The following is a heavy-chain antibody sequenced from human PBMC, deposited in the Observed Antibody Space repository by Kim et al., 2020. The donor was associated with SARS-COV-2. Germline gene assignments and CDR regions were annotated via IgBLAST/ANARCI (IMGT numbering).Heavy chain of an antibody. CDR3: ARGEGITIFGVVIIGASDI. CDR1: GGSISSGDYY. D-gene: IGHD3-3*01. J-gene: IGHJ3*02. CDR2: IYYSGST. V-gene: IGHV4-30-4*01. Sequence: SETLSLTCTVSGGSISSGDYYWSWIRQPPGKGLEWIGYIYYSGSTYYNPSLKSRVTISVDTSKNQFSLKLSSVTAADTAVYYCARGEGITIFGVVIIGASDIWGQGTMVTVSS.